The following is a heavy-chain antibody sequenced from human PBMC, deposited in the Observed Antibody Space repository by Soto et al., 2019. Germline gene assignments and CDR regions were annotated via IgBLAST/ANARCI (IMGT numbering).Heavy chain of an antibody. J-gene: IGHJ4*02. CDR1: GFTFSSYA. Sequence: GGSLRLSCAASGFTFSSYAMHWVRQAPGKGLEWVAVISYDGSNKYYADSVKGRFTISRDNSKNTLYLQMNSLRAEDTAVYYCARDNGYYYDSSGYYRPRSAHGTIDYWGQGTLVTVSS. D-gene: IGHD3-22*01. CDR3: ARDNGYYYDSSGYYRPRSAHGTIDY. V-gene: IGHV3-30-3*01. CDR2: ISYDGSNK.